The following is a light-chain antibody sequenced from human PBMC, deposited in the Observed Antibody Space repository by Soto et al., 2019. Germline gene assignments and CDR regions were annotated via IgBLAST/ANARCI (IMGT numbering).Light chain of an antibody. CDR2: DAS. CDR1: QSISSW. V-gene: IGKV1-5*01. CDR3: QQYNNYPWT. Sequence: DIQMTQSPSTLSASVVDRVTITFRASQSISSWLAWYQQKPGKAPKLLIYDASSLESGVPSRFSGSGSGTEFTLTISSLQPDDFATYYCQQYNNYPWTFGQGTKVDI. J-gene: IGKJ1*01.